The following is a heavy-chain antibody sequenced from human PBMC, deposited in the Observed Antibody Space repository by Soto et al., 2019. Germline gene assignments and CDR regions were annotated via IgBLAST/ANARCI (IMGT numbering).Heavy chain of an antibody. CDR3: AGSSSKVIDY. J-gene: IGHJ4*02. D-gene: IGHD6-6*01. V-gene: IGHV3-33*01. CDR1: GFTFSSYG. Sequence: QVQLVESGGGVVQPGRSLRLSCAASGFTFSSYGMHWVRQAPGKGLEWVAVIWQDGRNKYYADSVKGRFTISRDNSKHTLYLQMNTLRAEDPAVYYCAGSSSKVIDYWGQGTLVTASS. CDR2: IWQDGRNK.